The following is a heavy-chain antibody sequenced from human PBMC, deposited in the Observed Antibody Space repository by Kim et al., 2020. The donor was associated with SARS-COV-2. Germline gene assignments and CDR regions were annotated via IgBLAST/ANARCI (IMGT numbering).Heavy chain of an antibody. V-gene: IGHV4-34*01. CDR1: GGSFSGYY. CDR2: INHSGST. Sequence: SETLSLTCAVYGGSFSGYYWSWIRQPPGKGLEWIGEINHSGSTNYNPSLKSRVTISVDTSKNQFSLKLSSVTAADTAVYYCARGCPMVLPYYYYYGMDVWGQGTTVTVSS. D-gene: IGHD3-10*01. CDR3: ARGCPMVLPYYYYYGMDV. J-gene: IGHJ6*02.